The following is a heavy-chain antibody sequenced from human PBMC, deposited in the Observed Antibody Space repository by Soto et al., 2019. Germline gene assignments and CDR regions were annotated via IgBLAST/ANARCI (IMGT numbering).Heavy chain of an antibody. Sequence: SETLSLTCTVSGGSISSYYWSWIRQPPGKGLEWIGYIYYSGSTYYNPSLKSRVTISVDTSKNQFSLKLSSVTAADTAVYYCARAKTYFDYWGQGTLVTVSS. CDR2: IYYSGST. J-gene: IGHJ4*02. CDR1: GGSISSYY. V-gene: IGHV4-30-4*01. CDR3: ARAKTYFDY.